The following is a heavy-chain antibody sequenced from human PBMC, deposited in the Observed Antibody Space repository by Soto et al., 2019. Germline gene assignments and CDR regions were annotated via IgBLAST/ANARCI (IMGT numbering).Heavy chain of an antibody. CDR1: GFTFRSFT. V-gene: IGHV3-21*01. CDR3: ARESEDLTSNFDY. CDR2: ISSNSTYI. J-gene: IGHJ4*02. Sequence: GGSLRLSCAASGFTFRSFTMNWVRQAPGKGLEWVSTISSNSTYIYYTDALRGRFTISRDNAKNSLHLQMNSLRAEDTAVYYCARESEDLTSNFDYWGQGTLVTVSS.